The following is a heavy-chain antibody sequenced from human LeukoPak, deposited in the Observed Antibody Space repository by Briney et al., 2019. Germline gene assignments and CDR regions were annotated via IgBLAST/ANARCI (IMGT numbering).Heavy chain of an antibody. CDR1: GFTFSSFW. D-gene: IGHD1-1*01. Sequence: PGGSLRLSCAASGFTFSSFWMTWVRQAPVKGLEWVANIKQDGSTKYYVDAVKGRFTISRDNAKNSMYLQMNSLRAEDTAVYYCATDPPWNHDSFDIWGQGTMVTVSS. CDR2: IKQDGSTK. J-gene: IGHJ3*02. V-gene: IGHV3-7*01. CDR3: ATDPPWNHDSFDI.